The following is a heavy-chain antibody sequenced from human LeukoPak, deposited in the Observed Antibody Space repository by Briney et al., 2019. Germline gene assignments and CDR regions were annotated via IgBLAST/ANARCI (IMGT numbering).Heavy chain of an antibody. J-gene: IGHJ4*02. Sequence: ASVKVSCKASGYTFDSHGISWLRQAPGQGLEWMGWISVYSGDTNYAQKVQGRVTMTTDTSTSTAYMELRSLTSGDTAVYFCARDIVGDFDLDYWGQGTLVTVSS. D-gene: IGHD2-21*02. CDR3: ARDIVGDFDLDY. CDR2: ISVYSGDT. CDR1: GYTFDSHG. V-gene: IGHV1-18*01.